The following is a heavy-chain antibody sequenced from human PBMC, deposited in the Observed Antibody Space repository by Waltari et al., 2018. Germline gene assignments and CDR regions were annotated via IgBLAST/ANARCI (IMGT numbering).Heavy chain of an antibody. D-gene: IGHD1-26*01. Sequence: QVQLQESGPGLVKPSETLSLTCTVSGGSISSYYWSWIRQPPGKGLEWIGYIYYSGSTNYNPSLKSRVTISVDTSKNQFSLKLSSVTAADTAVYYCARDSGSYVWGQGTLVTVSS. CDR1: GGSISSYY. CDR3: ARDSGSYV. V-gene: IGHV4-59*01. CDR2: IYYSGST. J-gene: IGHJ4*02.